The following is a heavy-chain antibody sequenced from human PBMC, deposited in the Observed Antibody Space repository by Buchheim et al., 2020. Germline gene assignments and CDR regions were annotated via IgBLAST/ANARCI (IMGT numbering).Heavy chain of an antibody. D-gene: IGHD4-17*01. V-gene: IGHV3-66*01. J-gene: IGHJ6*02. CDR2: IYSGGST. Sequence: EVQLVESGGGLVQPGGSLRLSCAASGFTVSSNYMSWVRQAPGKGLEWVSVIYSGGSTYYADSVKGRFTISRDNSKNTLYLQMNSLRAEDTAVYYCARDRRVTTVTTQVVGRPNYYYYGMDVWGQGTT. CDR1: GFTVSSNY. CDR3: ARDRRVTTVTTQVVGRPNYYYYGMDV.